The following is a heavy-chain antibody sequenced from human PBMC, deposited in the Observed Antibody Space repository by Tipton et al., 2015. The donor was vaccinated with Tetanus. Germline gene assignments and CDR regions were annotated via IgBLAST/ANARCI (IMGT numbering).Heavy chain of an antibody. J-gene: IGHJ3*01. V-gene: IGHV3-23*01. CDR1: GFSFSRYA. CDR2: ISGTGST. CDR3: AKDNGGSLPYGAFHV. Sequence: SLRLSCVASGFSFSRYAMSWVRRAPGKGLQWVSAISGTGSTYYADSVKGRFVISRDTSKKTLYLQLKNLRVEDAAVFYCAKDNGGSLPYGAFHVWGPGTMVTVSS. D-gene: IGHD2-8*01.